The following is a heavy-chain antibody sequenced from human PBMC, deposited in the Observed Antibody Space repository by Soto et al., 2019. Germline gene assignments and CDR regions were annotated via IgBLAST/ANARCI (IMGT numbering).Heavy chain of an antibody. CDR2: INHSGTT. V-gene: IGHV4-34*01. J-gene: IGHJ6*02. CDR3: ARADRTLVTSYGLDV. Sequence: SETLSLTCAVSGGSFSGFYWTWIRQPPGEGLEWIGEINHSGTTNFNPSLRSRLTISLDSSKKHFSLKLTSMTAADAAVYYCARADRTLVTSYGLDVSGQGTTVTVSS. CDR1: GGSFSGFY. D-gene: IGHD2-21*02.